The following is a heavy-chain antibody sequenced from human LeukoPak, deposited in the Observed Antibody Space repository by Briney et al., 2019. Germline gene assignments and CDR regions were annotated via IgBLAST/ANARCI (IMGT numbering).Heavy chain of an antibody. CDR3: ARGSTRWTTYYYDSSGYYFPG. CDR2: MNPNSGNT. CDR1: GYTFTSYD. J-gene: IGHJ4*02. Sequence: ASVKVSCKASGYTFTSYDINWVRQATGQGLEWMGWMNPNSGNTGYAQKFQGRVTMTRDTSISTAYMELSRLRSDDTAVYYCARGSTRWTTYYYDSSGYYFPGWGQGTLVTVSS. D-gene: IGHD3-22*01. V-gene: IGHV1-8*01.